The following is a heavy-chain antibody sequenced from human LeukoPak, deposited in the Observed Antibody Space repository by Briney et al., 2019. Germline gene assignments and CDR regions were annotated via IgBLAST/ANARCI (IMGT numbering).Heavy chain of an antibody. V-gene: IGHV3-30*02. CDR1: GFTFSSYG. D-gene: IGHD3-10*01. CDR3: AKDRRSITMVRGFPQNFDY. J-gene: IGHJ4*01. CDR2: IRYDGSNK. Sequence: PGGSLRLSCAASGFTFSSYGMHWVRQAPGKGLEWVAFIRYDGSNKYYADSVKGRFTISRDNSKNTLYLQMNSLRAEDTAVYYCAKDRRSITMVRGFPQNFDYWGQEPWSPSPQ.